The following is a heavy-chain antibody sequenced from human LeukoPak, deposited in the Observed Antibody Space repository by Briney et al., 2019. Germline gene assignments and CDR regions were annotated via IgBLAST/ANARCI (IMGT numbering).Heavy chain of an antibody. J-gene: IGHJ4*02. D-gene: IGHD1-7*01. Sequence: ASVKVSCKASGYTFTSYAMHWVRQAPGQRLEWMGWINAGNGNTNSAQKLQGRVTMTTDTSTSTAYMELRSLRSDDTAVYYCARGERTIDYWGQGTLVTVSS. V-gene: IGHV1-3*01. CDR1: GYTFTSYA. CDR2: INAGNGNT. CDR3: ARGERTIDY.